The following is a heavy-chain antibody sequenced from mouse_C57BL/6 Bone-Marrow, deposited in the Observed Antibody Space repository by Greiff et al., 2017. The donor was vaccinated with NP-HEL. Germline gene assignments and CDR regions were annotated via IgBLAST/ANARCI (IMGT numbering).Heavy chain of an antibody. J-gene: IGHJ4*01. V-gene: IGHV1-19*01. CDR3: ARTPYYAMDY. CDR2: INPYNGGT. CDR1: GYTFTDYY. Sequence: LQLHQSGPVLVKPGASVKMSCKASGYTFTDYYMNWVKQSHGKSLEWIGVINPYNGGTSYNQKFKGKATLTVDKSSSTAYMELNSLTSEDSAVYYCARTPYYAMDYWGQGTSVTVSS.